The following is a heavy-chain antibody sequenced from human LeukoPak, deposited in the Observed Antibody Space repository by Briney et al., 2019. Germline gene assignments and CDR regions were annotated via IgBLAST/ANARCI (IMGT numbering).Heavy chain of an antibody. CDR2: IYYSGSA. CDR3: ARQEYYCTNGVCYPWYFDY. CDR1: GGSISSYY. J-gene: IGHJ4*02. D-gene: IGHD2-8*01. Sequence: SETLSLTCTVSGGSISSYYWSWIRQPPGKGLEWFGYIYYSGSANYNPSLKSRVTISVDTSKNQFSLKLSSVTAADTAVYYCARQEYYCTNGVCYPWYFDYWGQGTLVTVSS. V-gene: IGHV4-59*08.